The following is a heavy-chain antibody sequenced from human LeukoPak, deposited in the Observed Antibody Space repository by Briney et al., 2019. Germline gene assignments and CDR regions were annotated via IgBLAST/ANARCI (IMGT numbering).Heavy chain of an antibody. CDR1: GFTFSSYG. J-gene: IGHJ4*02. Sequence: GGSLRLSCAASGFTFSSYGMHWVRQAPGKGLEWVAVISYDGSNKYYADSVKGRFTISRDNSKNTLYLQMNSLRAEDTAVYYCAKIWGSLRVDYWGQGTLVTVSS. V-gene: IGHV3-30*18. D-gene: IGHD3-10*01. CDR3: AKIWGSLRVDY. CDR2: ISYDGSNK.